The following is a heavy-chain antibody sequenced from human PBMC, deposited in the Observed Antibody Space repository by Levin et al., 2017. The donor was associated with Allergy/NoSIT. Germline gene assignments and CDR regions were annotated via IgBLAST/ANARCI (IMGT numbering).Heavy chain of an antibody. D-gene: IGHD4-23*01. V-gene: IGHV3-72*01. CDR3: ASPQFGNSVY. CDR1: GFRFSDHY. CDR2: SKNKGQSFTT. J-gene: IGHJ4*02. Sequence: LSLTCAASGFRFSDHYMDWVRQAPGKGLEWVGRSKNKGQSFTTEYAASVQGRFTISRDDSKNSLTLQMNSLKTEDTAVYYCASPQFGNSVYWGQGTLVTVSS.